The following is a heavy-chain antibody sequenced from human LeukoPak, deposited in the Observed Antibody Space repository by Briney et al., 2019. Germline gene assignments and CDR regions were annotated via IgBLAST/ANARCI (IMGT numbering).Heavy chain of an antibody. D-gene: IGHD3-3*01. V-gene: IGHV3-20*04. CDR3: ANHDFWSGYSARDAFDI. Sequence: GGSLRLSCAASGFTFDDYGMSWVRQAPGKGLEWVSGINWNGGSKCYADSVKGRFTISGDNAKNSLYLQMNSLRAEDTALYYCANHDFWSGYSARDAFDIWGQGTMVTVSS. J-gene: IGHJ3*02. CDR2: INWNGGSK. CDR1: GFTFDDYG.